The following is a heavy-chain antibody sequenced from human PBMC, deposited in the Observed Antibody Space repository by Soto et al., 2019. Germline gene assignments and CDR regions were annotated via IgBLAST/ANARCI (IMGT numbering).Heavy chain of an antibody. CDR2: IYYSGTT. D-gene: IGHD3-10*01. V-gene: IGHV4-59*08. CDR3: ARPYGSGKWGEFAY. J-gene: IGHJ4*02. Sequence: SETLSLTCTVSGGSISSYYWSWIRQPPGKGLEWIGYIYYSGTTNYNPSLKSRVTISVDTSKNQFSLKLSSVTAADTAVYYCARPYGSGKWGEFAYWGQGTVVTVSS. CDR1: GGSISSYY.